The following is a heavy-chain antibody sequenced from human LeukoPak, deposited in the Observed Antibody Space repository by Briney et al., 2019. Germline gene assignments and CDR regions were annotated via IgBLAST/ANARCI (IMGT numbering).Heavy chain of an antibody. J-gene: IGHJ4*02. Sequence: KTGGSLRLSCAASGLTFSSYTMNWVRQAPGQGLEWVSSISNGNSYIYCADSVKGRFTISRDNAKSSLYLQMNSLRPEDTAVYYCAKVATSSHPFDFWGQGTLVTVSS. V-gene: IGHV3-21*01. CDR3: AKVATSSHPFDF. CDR2: ISNGNSYI. CDR1: GLTFSSYT.